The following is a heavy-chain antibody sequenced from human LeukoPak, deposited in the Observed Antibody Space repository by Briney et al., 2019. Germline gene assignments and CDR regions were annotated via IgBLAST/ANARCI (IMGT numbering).Heavy chain of an antibody. Sequence: GGSLRLSCAGSGFTFSDYYINWVRQAPGKGLEWVGRTRNKANSYTPDYAASVKGRFTISRDESKNSLYLQMNSLKTEDTAVYLWAMGGESSGPDFDYWGQGTLVTVSS. CDR3: AMGGESSGPDFDY. D-gene: IGHD3-22*01. CDR1: GFTFSDYY. V-gene: IGHV3-72*01. J-gene: IGHJ4*02. CDR2: TRNKANSYTP.